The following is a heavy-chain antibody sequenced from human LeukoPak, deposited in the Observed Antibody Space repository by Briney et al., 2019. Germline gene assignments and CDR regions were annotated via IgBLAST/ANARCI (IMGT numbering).Heavy chain of an antibody. CDR3: ARDRSSGWSYGMDV. V-gene: IGHV3-11*01. CDR2: ISSSGSTI. CDR1: GFTFSDYY. Sequence: GRSLRLSCAASGFTFSDYYMSWIRQAPGKGLEWVSYISSSGSTIYYADSVKGRFTISRDNAKNSLYLQMNSLRAEDTAVYYCARDRSSGWSYGMDVWGQGTTVTVSS. J-gene: IGHJ6*02. D-gene: IGHD6-19*01.